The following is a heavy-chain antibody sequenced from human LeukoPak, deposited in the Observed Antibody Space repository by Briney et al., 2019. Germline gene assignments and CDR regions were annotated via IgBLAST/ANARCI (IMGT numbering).Heavy chain of an antibody. CDR3: ATMVRGVIWAFDI. CDR1: GGSISSYY. D-gene: IGHD3-10*01. V-gene: IGHV4-59*12. Sequence: SETLSLTCTVSGGSISSYYWSWIRQPPGKGLEWLGYMYNSGTTIYNPSLKSRVTISVDTSKNQFSLKLSSVTAADTAVYYCATMVRGVIWAFDIWGQGTMVTVSS. CDR2: MYNSGTT. J-gene: IGHJ3*02.